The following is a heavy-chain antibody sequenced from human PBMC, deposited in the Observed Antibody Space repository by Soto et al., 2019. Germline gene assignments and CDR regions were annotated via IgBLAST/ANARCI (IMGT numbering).Heavy chain of an antibody. V-gene: IGHV4-31*03. CDR2: IYYSGST. J-gene: IGHJ4*02. CDR1: GASISSGDYF. CDR3: ARDTNYYGLNYFDY. D-gene: IGHD3-10*01. Sequence: PSETLSLTCTVSGASISSGDYFWSWIRQHPGKGLEWIGNIYYSGSTYYNQSLRSRINTSVDTSKNQFSLKLNSVTAADTAVYYCARDTNYYGLNYFDYWGQGTLVTVSS.